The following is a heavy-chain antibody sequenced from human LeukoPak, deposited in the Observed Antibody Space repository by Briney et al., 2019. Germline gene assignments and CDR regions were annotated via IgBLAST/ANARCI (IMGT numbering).Heavy chain of an antibody. Sequence: GGSLRLSCAASGFTFSSYSMIWVRQAPGRGLEWVSSISSSSSYIYYVDSVKGRFTTSRDNVENSLYLQMNSLRAEDTAVYYCTRAKVGARDYFDYWGQGTLVTVSS. V-gene: IGHV3-21*01. D-gene: IGHD1-26*01. CDR1: GFTFSSYS. CDR2: ISSSSSYI. CDR3: TRAKVGARDYFDY. J-gene: IGHJ4*02.